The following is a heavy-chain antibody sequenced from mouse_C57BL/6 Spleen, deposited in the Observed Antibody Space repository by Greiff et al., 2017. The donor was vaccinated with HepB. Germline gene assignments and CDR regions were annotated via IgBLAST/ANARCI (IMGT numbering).Heavy chain of an antibody. CDR3: ARGNPYYAMDY. Sequence: EVKLMESEGGLVQPGSSMKLSCTASGFTFSDYYMAWVRQVPEKGLEWVANINYDGSSTYYLDSLKSRFIISRDNAKNILYLQMSSLKSEDTATYYCARGNPYYAMDYWGQGTTVTVSS. CDR2: INYDGSST. CDR1: GFTFSDYY. V-gene: IGHV5-16*01. J-gene: IGHJ4*01.